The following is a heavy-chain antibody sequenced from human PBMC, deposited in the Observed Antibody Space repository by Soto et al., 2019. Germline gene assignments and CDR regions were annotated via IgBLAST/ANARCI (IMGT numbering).Heavy chain of an antibody. CDR2: IKSETDGATT. Sequence: VQLVESGGGVVQPGGSLTLSCTASGFTFTNAWMSWVRQAPGKGLEWVGRIKSETDGATTDYAAPVKGRFTISRADSTNTLYLHMNSLKPEDTAVYYCTRTILQWFGESDWGQGTLVTVSS. V-gene: IGHV3-15*01. D-gene: IGHD3-10*01. CDR1: GFTFTNAW. CDR3: TRTILQWFGESD. J-gene: IGHJ4*02.